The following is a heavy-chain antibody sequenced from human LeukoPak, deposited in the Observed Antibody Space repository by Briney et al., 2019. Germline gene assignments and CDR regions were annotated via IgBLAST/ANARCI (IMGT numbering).Heavy chain of an antibody. CDR2: IWYDGSNK. CDR1: GFTFSSYA. D-gene: IGHD5-18*01. Sequence: GGSLRLSCAASGFTFSSYAMSWVRQAPGKGLEWVAVIWYDGSNKYYADSVKGRFTISRDNSKNTLYLQMNSLRAEDTAVYYCARDYRSLSYGRAIYYYYGMDVWGQGTTVTVSS. CDR3: ARDYRSLSYGRAIYYYYGMDV. J-gene: IGHJ6*02. V-gene: IGHV3-33*08.